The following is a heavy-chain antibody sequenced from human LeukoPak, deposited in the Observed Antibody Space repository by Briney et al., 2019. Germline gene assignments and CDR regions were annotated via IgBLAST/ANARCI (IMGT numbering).Heavy chain of an antibody. V-gene: IGHV1-2*02. CDR2: ISPTRGGT. CDR1: GYSFTAYY. J-gene: IGHJ6*02. D-gene: IGHD3-10*01. CDR3: ASLEYASGSSNSYYYYDGRDI. Sequence: GASVTVSFTSSGYSFTAYYIHWVRQAPGQGLEWMGGISPTRGGTKYAQKVLGRVSMTRDTSISTSYMELSSLRPDDTAVYYCASLEYASGSSNSYYYYDGRDIWGQGTMVTVSS.